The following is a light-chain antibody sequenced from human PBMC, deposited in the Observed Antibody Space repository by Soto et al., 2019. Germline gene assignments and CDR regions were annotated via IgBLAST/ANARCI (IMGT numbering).Light chain of an antibody. CDR2: EGI. CDR1: SSTVGGFNV. CDR3: CSYVGATTYV. V-gene: IGLV2-23*01. Sequence: QSALTQPASVSGSPGQSITISCTGTSSTVGGFNVVSWYQQHPGKAPKVIIYEGIKRPSGVSNPFSGSNSGSTASLTIAGLQAEDEADYYCCSYVGATTYVFGTGTKVTVL. J-gene: IGLJ1*01.